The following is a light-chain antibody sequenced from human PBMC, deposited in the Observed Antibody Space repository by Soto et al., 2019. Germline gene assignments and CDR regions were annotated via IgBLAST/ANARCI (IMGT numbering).Light chain of an antibody. CDR1: RSDIGSYNY. CDR2: GVS. V-gene: IGLV2-14*01. Sequence: QSVLTQPASESGSPGQSVTISCSGARSDIGSYNYVAWYQQFPGKTPKILIYGVSNRPSGVSSRFSGSKSGNTASLTISGLQAEDEADYYCISYTGSSTSYVFGRGTKV. CDR3: ISYTGSSTSYV. J-gene: IGLJ1*01.